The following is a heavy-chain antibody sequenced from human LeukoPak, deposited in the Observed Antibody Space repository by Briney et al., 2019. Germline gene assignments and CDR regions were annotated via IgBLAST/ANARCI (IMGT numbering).Heavy chain of an antibody. D-gene: IGHD3-22*01. CDR2: ISYDGSNK. CDR3: AKPYYYDSSGHFDY. Sequence: GGSLRLSCAASGFTFSNYGMHWVRQAPGKGLEWVAVISYDGSNKYYGDSVRGRFTISSDNSKNTLYLQMNSLRAEDTAVHYCAKPYYYDSSGHFDYWGQGTLVTVSS. CDR1: GFTFSNYG. V-gene: IGHV3-30*18. J-gene: IGHJ4*02.